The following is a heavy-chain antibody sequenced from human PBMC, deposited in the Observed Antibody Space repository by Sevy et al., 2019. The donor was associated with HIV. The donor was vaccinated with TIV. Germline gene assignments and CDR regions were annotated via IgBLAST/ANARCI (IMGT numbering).Heavy chain of an antibody. J-gene: IGHJ6*02. D-gene: IGHD1-1*01. V-gene: IGHV5-51*01. CDR3: ARRGIQLRGSDYFYYGLDV. Sequence: GESLKISCKGSGYSFSTYWIAWVRQMPGKGLELKGLIFPGDSDTRYSPSFQGQVTISADKSIRTSYLQWNSLKASDTATYYCARRGIQLRGSDYFYYGLDVWGQGTTVTVSS. CDR2: IFPGDSDT. CDR1: GYSFSTYW.